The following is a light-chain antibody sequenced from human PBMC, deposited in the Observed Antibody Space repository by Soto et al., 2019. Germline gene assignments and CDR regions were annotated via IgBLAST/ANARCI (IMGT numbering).Light chain of an antibody. CDR1: QTISSW. CDR2: KAS. V-gene: IGKV1-5*03. CDR3: QQYNSYSWT. Sequence: IQRTQSPSTLSGSVGDRFTITCLASQTISSWLAWYQQKPGKAPKLLIYKASTLKSGVPSRFSGSGSGTEFTLTISSLQPDDFATYYCQQYNSYSWTVGPGTKVDIK. J-gene: IGKJ1*01.